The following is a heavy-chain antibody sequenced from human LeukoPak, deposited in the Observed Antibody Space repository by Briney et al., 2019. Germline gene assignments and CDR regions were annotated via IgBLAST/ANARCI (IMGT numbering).Heavy chain of an antibody. CDR3: VRDDYGDYTRRFDP. D-gene: IGHD4-17*01. Sequence: SETLSLTCTVSGGSISSSRYYWGWIRRPPGKGLEWIASISYSGSSYYNPSLKSRVTISVDTSKNQVSLQLSSVTAADTAVYYCVRDDYGDYTRRFDPWGQGTLVTVSS. V-gene: IGHV4-39*07. J-gene: IGHJ5*02. CDR2: ISYSGSS. CDR1: GGSISSSRYY.